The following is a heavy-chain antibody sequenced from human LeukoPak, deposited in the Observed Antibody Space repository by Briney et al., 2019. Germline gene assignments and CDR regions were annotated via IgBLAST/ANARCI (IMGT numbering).Heavy chain of an antibody. D-gene: IGHD3-9*01. J-gene: IGHJ4*02. Sequence: PSETLSLTCTVSGGSISSGGYYWSWIRQPPGKGLEWIGEINHSGSTNYNPSLKSRVTISVDTSKNQFSLKLSSVTAADTAVYYCARGHQIYDILTGGFVLWGQGTLVTVSS. CDR1: GGSISSGGYY. CDR2: INHSGST. CDR3: ARGHQIYDILTGGFVL. V-gene: IGHV4-30-2*01.